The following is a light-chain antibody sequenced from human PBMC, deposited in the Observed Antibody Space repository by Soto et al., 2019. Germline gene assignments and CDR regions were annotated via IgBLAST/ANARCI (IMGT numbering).Light chain of an antibody. CDR2: KAS. J-gene: IGKJ1*01. Sequence: DIQMTQSPSSLSASVGDRVTITCRASRSIAEALNWYQQKPGKAPKLLIYKASSLESGVPSRFSGSGSGTEFTLTISSLQPDDFATYYCQHYHSSPWTFGQGTKVDIK. CDR3: QHYHSSPWT. CDR1: RSIAEA. V-gene: IGKV1-5*03.